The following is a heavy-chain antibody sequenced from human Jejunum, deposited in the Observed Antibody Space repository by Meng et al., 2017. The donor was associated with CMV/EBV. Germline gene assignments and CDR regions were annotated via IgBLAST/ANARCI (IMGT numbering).Heavy chain of an antibody. CDR3: ARGRDVDGDPYFDY. D-gene: IGHD3-10*01. CDR1: GFTFSRNS. Sequence: ASGFTFSRNSMNWVRQAPGKGLEWISSIVSSNSYIYYGDSVKGRVTISRDNTKSSLFLQMNSLGAEDTAVYYCARGRDVDGDPYFDYWGQGTLVTVSS. V-gene: IGHV3-21*01. J-gene: IGHJ4*02. CDR2: IVSSNSYI.